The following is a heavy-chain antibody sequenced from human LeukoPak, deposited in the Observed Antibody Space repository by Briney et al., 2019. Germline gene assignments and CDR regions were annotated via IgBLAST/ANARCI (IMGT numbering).Heavy chain of an antibody. CDR2: ISWDGGST. Sequence: PGGSLRLSCAASGFTFDDYAMHWVRQAPGKGLEWVSLISWDGGSTYYADSVKGRFTISRDNSKNSLYLQMNSLRAEDTALYYCAKDIRNRYSSGWSDLNYYMDVWGKGTTVTVSS. CDR1: GFTFDDYA. V-gene: IGHV3-43D*03. D-gene: IGHD6-19*01. CDR3: AKDIRNRYSSGWSDLNYYMDV. J-gene: IGHJ6*03.